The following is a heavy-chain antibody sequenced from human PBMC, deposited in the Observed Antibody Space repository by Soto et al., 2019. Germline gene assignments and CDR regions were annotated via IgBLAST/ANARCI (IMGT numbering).Heavy chain of an antibody. Sequence: ASVKVSCKASGYTFTSYDINWVRQATGQGLEWMGWMNPDSGNTGYAQKFQGRVTMTSNTSINTAYMELSSLRSEDTAVYYCARGLPQRDIVVVPAVNNWFDPWGQGTLVTVSS. D-gene: IGHD2-2*01. CDR1: GYTFTSYD. J-gene: IGHJ5*02. CDR2: MNPDSGNT. V-gene: IGHV1-8*01. CDR3: ARGLPQRDIVVVPAVNNWFDP.